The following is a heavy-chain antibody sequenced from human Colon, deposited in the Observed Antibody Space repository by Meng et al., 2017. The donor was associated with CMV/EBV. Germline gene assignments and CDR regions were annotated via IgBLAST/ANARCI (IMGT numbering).Heavy chain of an antibody. Sequence: ASVKVSCKASGYTVTDYYIFWVRQAPGQGLEWLGWINSNSDGTNYAQKFQGRVTMTRDTSISTAYMELSRLMSDDTALYYCARGHASSSSFDYWGQGTLVTVSS. CDR3: ARGHASSSSFDY. CDR1: GYTVTDYY. J-gene: IGHJ4*02. CDR2: INSNSDGT. D-gene: IGHD6-6*01. V-gene: IGHV1-2*02.